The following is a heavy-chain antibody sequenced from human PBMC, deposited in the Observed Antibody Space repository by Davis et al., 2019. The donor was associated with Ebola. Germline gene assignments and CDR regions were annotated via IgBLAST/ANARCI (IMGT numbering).Heavy chain of an antibody. J-gene: IGHJ4*02. D-gene: IGHD6-13*01. CDR3: TIAAADIDY. V-gene: IGHV3-73*01. CDR1: GFTFSGSA. Sequence: PGGSLRLSCAASGFTFSGSAMHWVRQASGKGLEWVGRIRSKANSYATAYAASVKGRFTISRDDSKNTAYLQMNSLKTEDTAVYYCTIAAADIDYWGQGTLVTVAS. CDR2: IRSKANSYAT.